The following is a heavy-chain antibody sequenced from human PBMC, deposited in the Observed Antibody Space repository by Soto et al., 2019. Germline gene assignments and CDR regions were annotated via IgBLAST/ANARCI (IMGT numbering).Heavy chain of an antibody. CDR3: ASMIGDPVLSFDS. CDR2: IFYSGST. V-gene: IGHV4-59*01. D-gene: IGHD3-10*02. CDR1: GGSISSYY. Sequence: QVQLQESGPGLVKPSETLSLTCTVSGGSISSYYWSWIRQPPGKGLEWIGFIFYSGSTSYNPSLKRRVTISIDPSEYQFSLKLNSVTAADTAVYYCASMIGDPVLSFDSWGQGTLVGVSS. J-gene: IGHJ5*01.